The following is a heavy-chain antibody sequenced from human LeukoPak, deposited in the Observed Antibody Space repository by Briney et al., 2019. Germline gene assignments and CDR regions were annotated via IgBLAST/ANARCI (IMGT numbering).Heavy chain of an antibody. CDR2: ISYDGSKK. CDR1: GFTFSSYA. V-gene: IGHV3-30*01. J-gene: IGHJ3*02. CDR3: ARGGSSFDKGAFDI. Sequence: GGSLRLSCAASGFTFSSYAMHWVRQAPGKGLEWVAVISYDGSKKYYADSVKGRFTISRDNSKNTLYLQMNGLRAEDTAVYYCARGGSSFDKGAFDIWGQGTMVTVSS. D-gene: IGHD6-6*01.